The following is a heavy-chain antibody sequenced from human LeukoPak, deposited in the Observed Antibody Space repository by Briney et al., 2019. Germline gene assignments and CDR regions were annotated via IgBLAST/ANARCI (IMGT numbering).Heavy chain of an antibody. Sequence: ASVKVSCKASGYTFTSYGISWLRQAPGQGLEWMGWISAYNGNTNYAQKLQGRVTLTTDTSTSTAYMELRSLRSDDTAVYYCARGAGDGDSGLLDYWGQGTLVTVSS. CDR1: GYTFTSYG. D-gene: IGHD4-17*01. CDR3: ARGAGDGDSGLLDY. V-gene: IGHV1-18*01. J-gene: IGHJ4*02. CDR2: ISAYNGNT.